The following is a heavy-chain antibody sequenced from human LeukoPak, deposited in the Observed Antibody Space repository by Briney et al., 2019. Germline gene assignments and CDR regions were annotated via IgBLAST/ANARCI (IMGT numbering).Heavy chain of an antibody. D-gene: IGHD5-24*01. Sequence: GASVKVSCKASGYTLTGYYMNWVRQAPGQGLEWMGRINPNTGGTNYAQNFQGSVTMTRDTSITTVYVELSRLRSDDTAVYYCARVGDGLNDGFDIWGQGTMVTVSS. J-gene: IGHJ3*02. CDR1: GYTLTGYY. CDR2: INPNTGGT. V-gene: IGHV1-2*06. CDR3: ARVGDGLNDGFDI.